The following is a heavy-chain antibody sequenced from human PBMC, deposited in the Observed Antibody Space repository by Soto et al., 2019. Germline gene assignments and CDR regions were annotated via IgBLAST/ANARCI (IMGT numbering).Heavy chain of an antibody. D-gene: IGHD2-2*01. CDR1: GGTFSSYA. CDR2: IIPIFSTA. J-gene: IGHJ6*02. CDR3: ARDLPIVVVPAAPLIWYYGMDV. Sequence: SVKVSCKASGGTFSSYAISWVRQAPGQGLEWMGGIIPIFSTANYAQKFQGRVTITADESTSTAYMELSSLRSEDTAVYYCARDLPIVVVPAAPLIWYYGMDVWGQGTTVTVSS. V-gene: IGHV1-69*13.